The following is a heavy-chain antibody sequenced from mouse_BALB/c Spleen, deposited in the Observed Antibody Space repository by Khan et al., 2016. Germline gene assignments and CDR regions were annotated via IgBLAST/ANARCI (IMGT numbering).Heavy chain of an antibody. Sequence: QVQLKESGPELVKPGASVRISCKASGYTFPTFYIHWLKQRPGQGLEWIGWIYPGNVNTKYNEKFKDKATLTADKSSSTAYMQLSSLTSEDSAVSFCARGYYEWYFDVWGAGTTVTVSS. CDR1: GYTFPTFY. J-gene: IGHJ1*01. CDR3: ARGYYEWYFDV. CDR2: IYPGNVNT. V-gene: IGHV1S56*01. D-gene: IGHD2-4*01.